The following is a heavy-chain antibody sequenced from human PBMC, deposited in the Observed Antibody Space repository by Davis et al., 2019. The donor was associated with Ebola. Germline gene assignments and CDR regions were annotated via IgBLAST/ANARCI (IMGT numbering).Heavy chain of an antibody. CDR3: ARDGETTVTTLDY. D-gene: IGHD4-11*01. CDR1: GGSISSYY. J-gene: IGHJ4*02. Sequence: MPSETLSLTCTVSGGSISSYYWSWIRQPPGKGLEWIGEINHSGSTNYNPSLKSRVTISVDTSKNQFSLKLTSVTAADTAVYYCARDGETTVTTLDYWGQGTLVTVFS. CDR2: INHSGST. V-gene: IGHV4-34*01.